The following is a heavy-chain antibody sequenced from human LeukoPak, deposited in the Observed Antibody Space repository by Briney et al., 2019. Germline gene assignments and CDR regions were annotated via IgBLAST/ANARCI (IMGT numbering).Heavy chain of an antibody. CDR1: GFTLRSFV. V-gene: IGHV3-23*01. D-gene: IGHD6-19*01. Sequence: GVSVSLFCAVSGFTLRSFVMSWARRSRGKGVEWGSDISGSGGGTYYADYEGGSFNISRENSKNTLYLKIKSLSAEDGGVYYCARGRQWLVLIDYWGQGTLVTVAS. CDR3: ARGRQWLVLIDY. J-gene: IGHJ4*02. CDR2: ISGSGGGT.